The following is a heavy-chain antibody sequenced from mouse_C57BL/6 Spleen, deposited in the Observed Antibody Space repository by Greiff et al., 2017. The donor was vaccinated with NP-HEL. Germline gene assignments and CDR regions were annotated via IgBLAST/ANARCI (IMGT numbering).Heavy chain of an antibody. J-gene: IGHJ3*01. CDR3: ARFPYDYGGGGFAY. CDR1: GYTFTSYG. CDR2: IYPRSGNT. Sequence: VQLQQSGAELARPGASVKLSCKASGYTFTSYGISWVKQRTGQGLEWIGEIYPRSGNTYYNEKFKGKATLTADKSSSTAYMELRSLTSEDSAVYFCARFPYDYGGGGFAYWGQGTLVTVSA. D-gene: IGHD2-4*01. V-gene: IGHV1-81*01.